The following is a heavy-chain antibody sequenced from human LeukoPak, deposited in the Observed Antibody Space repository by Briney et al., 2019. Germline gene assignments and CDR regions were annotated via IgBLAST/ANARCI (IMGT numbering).Heavy chain of an antibody. J-gene: IGHJ4*02. CDR3: ARDRDIVVVPAARLALDY. Sequence: GGSLRLSCAASGFTFSNAWMSWVRQAPGKGLEWVGRIKSKTDGGTTDYAAPVKGRFTISRDDSKNTLYLQMNSLKTEDTAVYYCARDRDIVVVPAARLALDYWGQGTLVTVSS. D-gene: IGHD2-2*01. CDR1: GFTFSNAW. V-gene: IGHV3-15*01. CDR2: IKSKTDGGTT.